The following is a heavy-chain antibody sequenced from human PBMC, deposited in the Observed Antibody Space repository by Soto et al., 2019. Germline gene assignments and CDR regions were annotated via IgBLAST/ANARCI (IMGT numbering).Heavy chain of an antibody. V-gene: IGHV1-69*01. D-gene: IGHD5-18*01. CDR1: GGTFSSYA. Sequence: QVQLVQSGAEVKKPGSSVKVSCKASGGTFSSYAISWVRQAPGQGLEWMGGSIPIFGTANYAQKFQGRGTIPADAPTSTAYVELSSMRSEDTAVYYCAIFESGYSYGYAGAVEFRGVINYWGQGTLVTVSS. J-gene: IGHJ4*02. CDR3: AIFESGYSYGYAGAVEFRGVINY. CDR2: SIPIFGTA.